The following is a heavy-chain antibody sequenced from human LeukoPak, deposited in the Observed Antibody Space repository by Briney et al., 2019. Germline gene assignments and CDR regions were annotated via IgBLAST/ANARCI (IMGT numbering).Heavy chain of an antibody. D-gene: IGHD6-19*01. V-gene: IGHV1-2*02. CDR2: INPNSGGT. CDR3: ARVGSGWYRGHDAFDI. Sequence: ASVKVSCKASGYTFTGYYMHWVRQAPGQGLEWMGWINPNSGGTNYAQKFQGRVTMTRDTSISTAYMELSRLRSDDTAVYYCARVGSGWYRGHDAFDIWGQGTMVTVSS. CDR1: GYTFTGYY. J-gene: IGHJ3*02.